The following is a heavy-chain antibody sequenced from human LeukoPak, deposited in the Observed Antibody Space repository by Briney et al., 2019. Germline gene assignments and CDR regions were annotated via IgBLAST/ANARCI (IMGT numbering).Heavy chain of an antibody. Sequence: PGGSLRLSCAASGFTVSSKYMSWVRQAPGKGLEWVSVIYSGSTTFYADSVKGRFSISRDNSKNTLYLQMNGLRAEDTAAYYCARLRGYCSSNSCYPLGYWGQGTLVTVSS. CDR3: ARLRGYCSSNSCYPLGY. CDR1: GFTVSSKY. V-gene: IGHV3-53*01. CDR2: IYSGSTT. D-gene: IGHD2-2*01. J-gene: IGHJ4*02.